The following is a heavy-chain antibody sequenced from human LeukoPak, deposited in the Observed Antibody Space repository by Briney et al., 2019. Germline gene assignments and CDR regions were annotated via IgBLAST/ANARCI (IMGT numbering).Heavy chain of an antibody. CDR3: ARAVTIFGVVSPPGY. Sequence: ASVKVSCKASGGTFSSYAISWVRQAPGQGLEWMGWINPNSGGTNYAQKFQGRVTMTRDTSISTAYMELSRLRSDDTAVYYCARAVTIFGVVSPPGYWGQGTLVTVSS. D-gene: IGHD3-3*01. V-gene: IGHV1-2*02. CDR1: GGTFSSYA. J-gene: IGHJ4*02. CDR2: INPNSGGT.